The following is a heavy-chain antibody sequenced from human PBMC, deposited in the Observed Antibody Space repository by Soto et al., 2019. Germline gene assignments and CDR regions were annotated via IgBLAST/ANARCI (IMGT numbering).Heavy chain of an antibody. CDR2: ISYHGNDK. J-gene: IGHJ4*02. CDR3: ARSKYYYDTSDYLDY. V-gene: IGHV3-30-3*01. CDR1: GFIFSSDA. Sequence: QVQLVESGGGVVQPGRSLRLSCAASGFIFSSDAMHWVRQAPGTGLEWVAVISYHGNDKYYADSVKGQFTISRDNSKNTMYLQKNSLSDEDTAEYFCARSKYYYDTSDYLDYWGQGTLVTVSS. D-gene: IGHD3-22*01.